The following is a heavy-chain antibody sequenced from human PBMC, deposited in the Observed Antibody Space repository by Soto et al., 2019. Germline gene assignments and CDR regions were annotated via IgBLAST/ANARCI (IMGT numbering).Heavy chain of an antibody. D-gene: IGHD5-12*01. Sequence: SETLSLICTVSGGSISSYYWSWIRQPPGKGLEWIGYIYYSGSTNYNPSLKSRVTISVDTSKNQFSLKLSSVTAADTAVYYCARRWGYTFDYWGQGTLVTVSS. CDR1: GGSISSYY. V-gene: IGHV4-59*08. CDR2: IYYSGST. J-gene: IGHJ4*02. CDR3: ARRWGYTFDY.